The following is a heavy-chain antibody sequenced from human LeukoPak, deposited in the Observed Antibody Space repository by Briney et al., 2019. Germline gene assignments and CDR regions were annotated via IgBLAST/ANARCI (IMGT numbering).Heavy chain of an antibody. CDR1: GGTFSSYA. J-gene: IGHJ3*02. D-gene: IGHD3-10*01. CDR3: ARVVHYYGSGTLDAFDI. Sequence: SVKVSCKASGGTFSSYAISWVRQAPGQGLEWMGGIIPIFGTANYAQKFQGRVTITADESTSTAYMELSSLRSEDTAVYYCARVVHYYGSGTLDAFDIWDQGTMVSVSS. V-gene: IGHV1-69*13. CDR2: IIPIFGTA.